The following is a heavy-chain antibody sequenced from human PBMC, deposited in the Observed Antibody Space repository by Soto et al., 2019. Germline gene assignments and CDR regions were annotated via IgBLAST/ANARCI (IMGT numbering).Heavy chain of an antibody. Sequence: PGESLKISCKGSGYSFTSYWIGWVRQMPGKGLEWMGIIYPGDSDTRYSPSFQGQVTISADKSISTAYLQWSSLKASDTAMYYCASQIPAARSSYYYYGMDVWGQGTTVTVSS. J-gene: IGHJ6*02. CDR1: GYSFTSYW. CDR2: IYPGDSDT. CDR3: ASQIPAARSSYYYYGMDV. D-gene: IGHD2-2*01. V-gene: IGHV5-51*01.